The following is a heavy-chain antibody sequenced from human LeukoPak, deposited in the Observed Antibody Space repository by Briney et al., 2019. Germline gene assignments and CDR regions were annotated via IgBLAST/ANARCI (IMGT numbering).Heavy chain of an antibody. D-gene: IGHD6-19*01. CDR3: PRGGAGPIGYYYYYYMDV. CDR1: GFTFSSYE. V-gene: IGHV3-48*03. Sequence: PGGSLRLSCAASGFTFSSYEMNWVRQAPGKGLEWVSYIGSSGSTIYYADSAKGRFTISRDNAKNSLYLQMNSLRAEDTAAYYCPRGGAGPIGYYYYYYMDVWGKGTTVTVSS. J-gene: IGHJ6*03. CDR2: IGSSGSTI.